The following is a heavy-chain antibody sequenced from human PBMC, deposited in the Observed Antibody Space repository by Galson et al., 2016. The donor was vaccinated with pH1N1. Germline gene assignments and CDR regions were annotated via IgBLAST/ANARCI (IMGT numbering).Heavy chain of an antibody. Sequence: SETLSPTCAVSGESFNNNYWRWIRQPPGKGLEWIGAIHHSGNTNYNTSLESRVPISLDTPQSRFSLKLNSLTAADTAVYYCARTARITGPDREYYFDFWGQGLLVTVSS. V-gene: IGHV4-34*01. CDR2: IHHSGNT. CDR3: ARTARITGPDREYYFDF. CDR1: GESFNNNY. J-gene: IGHJ4*02. D-gene: IGHD1-14*01.